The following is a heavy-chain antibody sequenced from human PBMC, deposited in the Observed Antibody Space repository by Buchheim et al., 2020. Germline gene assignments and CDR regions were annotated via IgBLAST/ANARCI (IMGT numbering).Heavy chain of an antibody. Sequence: QVQLVESGGGVVQPGRSLRLSCAASGFTFSSYAMHWVRQAPGKGLEWVAVISYDGSNKYYADSVKGRFTISRDNSKNTLYLQMNSLRAEDTAVYYCARGEYSSSSPPGNWFDPWGQGTL. CDR1: GFTFSSYA. CDR2: ISYDGSNK. V-gene: IGHV3-30-3*01. D-gene: IGHD6-6*01. CDR3: ARGEYSSSSPPGNWFDP. J-gene: IGHJ5*02.